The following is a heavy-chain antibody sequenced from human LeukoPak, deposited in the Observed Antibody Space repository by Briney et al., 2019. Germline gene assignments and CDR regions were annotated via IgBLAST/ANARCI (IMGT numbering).Heavy chain of an antibody. D-gene: IGHD3-3*01. V-gene: IGHV3-30*18. J-gene: IGHJ6*02. CDR2: ISYDGSNK. Sequence: GRSLRLSCAASGFTFSSYGMHWVRQAPGKGLEWVAVISYDGSNKYYADSVKGRFTISRDNSKNTLYLQMNSLRAEDTAVYYCAKGSLEWLLYYYYYGMDVWGQGTTVTVSS. CDR3: AKGSLEWLLYYYYYGMDV. CDR1: GFTFSSYG.